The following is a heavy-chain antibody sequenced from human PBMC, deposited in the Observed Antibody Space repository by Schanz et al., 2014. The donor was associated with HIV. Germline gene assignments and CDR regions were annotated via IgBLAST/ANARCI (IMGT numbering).Heavy chain of an antibody. D-gene: IGHD2-15*01. CDR1: GFTFSSSC. CDR2: ISYDGSNR. CDR3: ARGGGHCSDGSCYDWIDS. V-gene: IGHV3-30*03. J-gene: IGHJ5*01. Sequence: QVQLVESGGGVVQPGRSLRLSCAASGFTFSSSCMHWGRQAPGKGLQWVAVISYDGSNRYYTDSVKGRFTISRDNTKKTVYLQMNSLRADDTAVYYCARGGGHCSDGSCYDWIDSWGQGTLVTVSS.